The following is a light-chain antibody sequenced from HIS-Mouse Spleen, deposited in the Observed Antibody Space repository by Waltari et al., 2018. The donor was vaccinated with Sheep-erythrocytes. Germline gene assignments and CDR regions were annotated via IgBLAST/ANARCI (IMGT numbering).Light chain of an antibody. CDR2: EVS. CDR3: SSYAGSNNWV. CDR1: SSDVGGYNY. J-gene: IGLJ3*02. V-gene: IGLV2-8*01. Sequence: QSALTQPPSASGSPGQSVTISCTGTSSDVGGYNYVSWYQQHPGKAPKLMIYEVSKRPSGVPDRLFGCKPANTSSLNVSGLQAEDEADYYCSSYAGSNNWVVGGGAKLTFL.